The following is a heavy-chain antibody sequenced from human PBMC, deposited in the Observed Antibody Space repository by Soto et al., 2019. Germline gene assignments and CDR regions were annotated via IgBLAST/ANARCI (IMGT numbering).Heavy chain of an antibody. V-gene: IGHV4-4*07. CDR3: AREPAVPGPTAIYYYYYGMDV. J-gene: IGHJ6*02. CDR1: GGSISSYY. D-gene: IGHD6-19*01. Sequence: QVQLQESGPGLVKPSETLSLTCSVSGGSISSYYWSWIRQPAGKGLEWIGHIYSSGFANYNPSLKSRVTMSVDTSMNQFSLKLTSVTAADTAVYYCAREPAVPGPTAIYYYYYGMDVWRQGTTVTVSS. CDR2: IYSSGFA.